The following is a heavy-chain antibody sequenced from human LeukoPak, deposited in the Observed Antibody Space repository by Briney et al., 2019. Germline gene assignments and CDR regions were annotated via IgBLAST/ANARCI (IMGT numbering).Heavy chain of an antibody. CDR1: GGSISSYY. CDR3: AREGLIRPGYFQH. Sequence: SSETLSLTCTVSGGSISSYYWSGIRQPPGKGLEWIGYIYYSGSTNYNPSLKSRVTISVDTSKNQFSLKLSSVTAADTAVYYCAREGLIRPGYFQHWGQGTLVTVSS. J-gene: IGHJ1*01. D-gene: IGHD3-16*01. CDR2: IYYSGST. V-gene: IGHV4-59*01.